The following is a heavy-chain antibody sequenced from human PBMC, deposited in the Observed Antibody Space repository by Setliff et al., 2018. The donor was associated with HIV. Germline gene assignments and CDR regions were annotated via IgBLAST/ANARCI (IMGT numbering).Heavy chain of an antibody. V-gene: IGHV3-48*01. D-gene: IGHD2-15*01. CDR3: ARDGSRQRPSGMAD. Sequence: LRLSCAASGFTFSFYSMNWVRLAPGKGLEWVADISSDGSVINYAESVKGRFTISRDNGKNSVYLQMNSLRAEDTAIYYCARDGSRQRPSGMADWGQGTKVTVSS. CDR2: ISSDGSVI. CDR1: GFTFSFYS. J-gene: IGHJ4*02.